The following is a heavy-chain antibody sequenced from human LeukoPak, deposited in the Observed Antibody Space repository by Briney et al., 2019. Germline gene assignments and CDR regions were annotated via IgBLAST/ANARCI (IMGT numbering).Heavy chain of an antibody. CDR1: GFSFSNYA. CDR3: AKWGDYDVLTGYYDSDY. D-gene: IGHD3-9*01. CDR2: ISGRDDST. Sequence: GGSLRLSCAASGFSFSNYAMSWVRQVPGKGLEWVSAISGRDDSTYYADSVKGRFTISRDTSKNTLYLQMNSLRAEDTAVYYCAKWGDYDVLTGYYDSDYWGQGTLVTVSS. V-gene: IGHV3-23*01. J-gene: IGHJ4*02.